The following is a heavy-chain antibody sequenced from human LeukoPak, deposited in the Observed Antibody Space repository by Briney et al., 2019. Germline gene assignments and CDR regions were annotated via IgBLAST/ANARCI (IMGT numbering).Heavy chain of an antibody. V-gene: IGHV3-7*01. D-gene: IGHD2-15*01. Sequence: QSGGSLRLSCAASGFTFSSYWMSWVRQAPGKGLEWVANIKQDGSQKYYVDSVKGRFTISRDNAKNTLYLQMNSLRVEDTAVYYCARPYCSGGSCYSFFDYWGQGTLVTVSS. CDR2: IKQDGSQK. J-gene: IGHJ4*02. CDR1: GFTFSSYW. CDR3: ARPYCSGGSCYSFFDY.